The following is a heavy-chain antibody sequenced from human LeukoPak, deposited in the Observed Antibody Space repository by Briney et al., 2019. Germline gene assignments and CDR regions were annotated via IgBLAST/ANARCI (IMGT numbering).Heavy chain of an antibody. V-gene: IGHV4-38-2*01. J-gene: IGHJ3*02. CDR3: ARMDRDDAFDI. Sequence: KPSETLSLTCAVSGYSISSGYYWGWIRQPPGKGLEWIGSIYYSGGTYYNPSLKSRVTISVDTSKNQFSLKLSSVTAADTAVYYCARMDRDDAFDIWGQGTMVTVSS. CDR1: GYSISSGYY. CDR2: IYYSGGT. D-gene: IGHD3/OR15-3a*01.